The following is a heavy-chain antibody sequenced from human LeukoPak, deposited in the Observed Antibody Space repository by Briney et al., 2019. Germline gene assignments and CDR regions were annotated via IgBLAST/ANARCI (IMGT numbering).Heavy chain of an antibody. V-gene: IGHV4-59*12. CDR2: IYYSGTT. CDR3: ARAWYSSSSGSSLDY. CDR1: GGSISSYY. Sequence: SETLSLTCTVSGGSISSYYWSWIRQPPGKGLEWIGYIYYSGTTNYNPSLKSRVTISVDTSKNQFSLKLSSVTAADTAVYYCARAWYSSSSGSSLDYWGQGTLVTVSS. D-gene: IGHD6-6*01. J-gene: IGHJ4*02.